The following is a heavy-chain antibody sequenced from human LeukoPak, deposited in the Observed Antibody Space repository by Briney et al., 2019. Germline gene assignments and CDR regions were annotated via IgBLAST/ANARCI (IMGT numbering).Heavy chain of an antibody. CDR1: GFTISSYW. V-gene: IGHV3-74*01. D-gene: IGHD5-12*01. CDR2: INSDGSST. Sequence: GGSLRLSCAASGFTISSYWMHWVRQAPGKGLVWVSRINSDGSSTSYADSVKGRFTISRDNAKNTLYLQMNSLRAEDTAVYYCARTLKWLQAHDYWGQGTLVTVSS. CDR3: ARTLKWLQAHDY. J-gene: IGHJ4*02.